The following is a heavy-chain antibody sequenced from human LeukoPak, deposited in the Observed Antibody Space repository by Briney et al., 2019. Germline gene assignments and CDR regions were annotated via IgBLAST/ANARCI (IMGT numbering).Heavy chain of an antibody. CDR1: GFTFSNVW. D-gene: IGHD3-9*01. CDR2: IKSKTDGGTT. Sequence: GGSLRLSCAASGFTFSNVWMSWVRQAPGKGLEWVGRIKSKTDGGTTDSAAPVKGRFTISRDDSKNTLYLQMNSLKDEDTAVYYCTTSGVLTGYYLREVDYWGQGTLVTVSS. CDR3: TTSGVLTGYYLREVDY. J-gene: IGHJ4*02. V-gene: IGHV3-15*01.